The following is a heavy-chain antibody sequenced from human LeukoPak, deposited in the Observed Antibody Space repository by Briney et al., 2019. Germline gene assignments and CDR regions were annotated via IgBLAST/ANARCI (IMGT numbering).Heavy chain of an antibody. V-gene: IGHV1-69*01. CDR1: GGTFSSYA. CDR2: IIPIFGTA. Sequence: SVKVSCKASGGTFSSYAISWVRQAPGQGLEWMGGIIPIFGTANYAQKFQGRVTITADESTSTAYMELSSLRSEDTAVYCCARESKRSYDYVWGSHTAAYFDYWGQGTLVTVSS. J-gene: IGHJ4*02. CDR3: ARESKRSYDYVWGSHTAAYFDY. D-gene: IGHD3-16*01.